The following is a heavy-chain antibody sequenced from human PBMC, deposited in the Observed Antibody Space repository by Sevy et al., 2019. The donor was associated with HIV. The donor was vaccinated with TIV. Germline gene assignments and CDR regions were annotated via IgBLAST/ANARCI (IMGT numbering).Heavy chain of an antibody. V-gene: IGHV1-69*13. CDR2: IIPIFGTA. Sequence: ASVKVSCKASGGTFSSYAISWVRQAPGQGLEWMGGIIPIFGTANYAQKFQGRVTITADESTSTAYVELSSLRSEDTAVYYCASTWDCSSTSCPWTWFDPWGQGTLVTVSS. J-gene: IGHJ5*02. CDR1: GGTFSSYA. D-gene: IGHD2-2*01. CDR3: ASTWDCSSTSCPWTWFDP.